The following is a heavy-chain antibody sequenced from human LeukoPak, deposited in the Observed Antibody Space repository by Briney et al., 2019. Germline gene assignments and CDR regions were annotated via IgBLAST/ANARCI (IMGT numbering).Heavy chain of an antibody. Sequence: GASVKVSFKSSGYSFTTYGISWVRQAPGQGLEWMGWISVYNGHTNYAKKLQGRVTMTTDTSTSTAYMELRSLTSDDTAVYYCARNGSGSYGYWGQGTLVIVSS. CDR3: ARNGSGSYGY. D-gene: IGHD3-10*01. CDR1: GYSFTTYG. J-gene: IGHJ4*02. CDR2: ISVYNGHT. V-gene: IGHV1-18*01.